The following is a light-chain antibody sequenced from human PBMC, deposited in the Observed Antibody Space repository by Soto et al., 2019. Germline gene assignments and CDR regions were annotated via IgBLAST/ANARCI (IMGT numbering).Light chain of an antibody. J-gene: IGKJ1*01. CDR1: QSVSSSY. Sequence: EIVLTQSPGTLSLSPGERATLSCRASQSVSSSYLAWYQQKPGQAPRLLIYGASSRAIGIPDRFSGSGSGTDFTLTISDVQPEDFALYYCHQRQSWPRTFGQGTKVDIK. V-gene: IGKV3-20*01. CDR2: GAS. CDR3: HQRQSWPRT.